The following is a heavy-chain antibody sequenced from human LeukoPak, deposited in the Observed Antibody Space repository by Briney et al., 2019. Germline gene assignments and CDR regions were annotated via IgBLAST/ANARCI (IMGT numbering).Heavy chain of an antibody. CDR1: GFTFSSYG. CDR2: IRYDGSNK. Sequence: GGSLRLSCAASGFTFSSYGMHWVRQAPGKGLEWVAFIRYDGSNKYYADSVKGRFTISRDNSKNTLYLQMNSLRAEDTAVYYCAKVVLRFLEWSGGPDYWGQGTLVTVSS. J-gene: IGHJ4*02. D-gene: IGHD3-3*01. V-gene: IGHV3-30*02. CDR3: AKVVLRFLEWSGGPDY.